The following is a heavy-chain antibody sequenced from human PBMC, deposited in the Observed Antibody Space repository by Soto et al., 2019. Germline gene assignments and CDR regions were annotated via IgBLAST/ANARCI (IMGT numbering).Heavy chain of an antibody. V-gene: IGHV4-34*01. CDR3: ARLSSGDFDAFDI. CDR2: INHSGST. D-gene: IGHD4-17*01. Sequence: SETLSLTCAVYGGSFSGYYWSWIRQPPGKGLEWIGEINHSGSTNYNPSLKSRVTISVDTSKNQFSLKLSSVTAADTAVYYCARLSSGDFDAFDIWGQGTTVTVS. CDR1: GGSFSGYY. J-gene: IGHJ3*02.